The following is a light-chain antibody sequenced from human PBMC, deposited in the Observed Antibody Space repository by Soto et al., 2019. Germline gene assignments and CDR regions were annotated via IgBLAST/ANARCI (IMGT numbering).Light chain of an antibody. CDR1: QSVSNY. CDR3: QQRSNWPPIT. J-gene: IGKJ5*01. V-gene: IGKV3-11*01. CDR2: DTS. Sequence: EIVLTQSPATLSSFPGDRVTLSCRASQSVSNYLAWYQQKAGQAPRLLIYDTSNRATDIPARFSGSGSGTDFTLTISRLEPEDFAVYYCQQRSNWPPITFGQGTRLEIK.